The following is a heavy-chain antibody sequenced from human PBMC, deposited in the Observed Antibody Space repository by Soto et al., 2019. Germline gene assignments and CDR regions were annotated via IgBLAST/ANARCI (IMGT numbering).Heavy chain of an antibody. J-gene: IGHJ4*02. CDR3: AKDRRYSGYDDKFFDY. CDR2: ISGSGGST. Sequence: GGSLRLSCAASGFTFSSYAMSWVRQAPGKGLEWVSAISGSGGSTYYADSVKGRFTISRDNSKNTLYLQMNSLRAEDTAVYYCAKDRRYSGYDDKFFDYWGQGTLVTVSS. CDR1: GFTFSSYA. V-gene: IGHV3-23*01. D-gene: IGHD5-12*01.